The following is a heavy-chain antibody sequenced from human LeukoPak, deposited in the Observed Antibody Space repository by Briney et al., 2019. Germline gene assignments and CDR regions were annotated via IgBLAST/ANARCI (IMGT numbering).Heavy chain of an antibody. CDR1: GFTFSSYA. Sequence: GGSLRLSCAASGFTFSSYAMHWVRQAPGKGLEWVAFIRYDGSNKYYADSVKGRFTVSRDNSKNTLYLQMNSLRAEDTAVYYCAKASGSAAGYMYSFDYWGQGTLVTVSS. J-gene: IGHJ4*02. CDR2: IRYDGSNK. CDR3: AKASGSAAGYMYSFDY. V-gene: IGHV3-30*02. D-gene: IGHD6-13*01.